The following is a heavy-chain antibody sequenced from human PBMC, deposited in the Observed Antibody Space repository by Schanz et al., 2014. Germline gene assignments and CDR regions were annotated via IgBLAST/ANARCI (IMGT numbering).Heavy chain of an antibody. CDR2: MNQDGSVK. CDR1: GFTFSHYW. V-gene: IGHV3-7*01. D-gene: IGHD3-16*01. J-gene: IGHJ3*01. CDR3: ARYPRILGAFDV. Sequence: EVQLVESGGGLVQPGGSLRLSCAASGFTFSHYWLSWVRQAPGKGLEWVANMNQDGSVKNYVDSVKGRFTISRDNARDSLFLRMNSLRAEDTAVYYCARYPRILGAFDVWGQGTVVAVS.